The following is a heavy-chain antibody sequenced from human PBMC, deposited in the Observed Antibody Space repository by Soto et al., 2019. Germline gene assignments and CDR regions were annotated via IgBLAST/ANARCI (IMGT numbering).Heavy chain of an antibody. CDR3: AADSPMDTAMVQNYYYGMDV. J-gene: IGHJ6*02. D-gene: IGHD5-18*01. Sequence: ASVKVSCKASGFTFTSSAVQWVRQARGQRLEWIGWIVVGSGNTNYAQKFQERVTITRDMSTSTAYMELSSLRSEDTAVYYCAADSPMDTAMVQNYYYGMDVWGQGTTVTV. V-gene: IGHV1-58*01. CDR1: GFTFTSSA. CDR2: IVVGSGNT.